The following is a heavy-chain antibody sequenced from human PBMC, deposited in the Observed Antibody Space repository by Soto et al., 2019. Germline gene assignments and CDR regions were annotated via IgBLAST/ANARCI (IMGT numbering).Heavy chain of an antibody. Sequence: PSETLSLTCTVSGGSINNYYWSWIRQPPGKGLEWIGYIYYSGRTRYNHSLKSRVTISVYTSKDQFSLKLSSVTAADTAVYYCANHRDCYGNTRYSGEFDPWGQGTLVTVSS. CDR2: IYYSGRT. J-gene: IGHJ5*02. CDR3: ANHRDCYGNTRYSGEFDP. CDR1: GGSINNYY. V-gene: IGHV4-59*08. D-gene: IGHD3-16*01.